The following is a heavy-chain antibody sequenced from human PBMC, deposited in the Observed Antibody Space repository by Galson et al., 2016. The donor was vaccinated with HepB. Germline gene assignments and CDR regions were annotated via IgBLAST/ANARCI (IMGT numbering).Heavy chain of an antibody. Sequence: SVKVSCKASGYTFTGSYIHWVRQAPGQGFEWMGWINPNNGGTNSALKFQGRVAMTRDTSITTAYMELNRLKSDDTAVYYCARSRRPTLVDGHFDFWGQGTLVTVSS. D-gene: IGHD6-19*01. CDR2: INPNNGGT. CDR3: ARSRRPTLVDGHFDF. V-gene: IGHV1-2*02. J-gene: IGHJ4*02. CDR1: GYTFTGSY.